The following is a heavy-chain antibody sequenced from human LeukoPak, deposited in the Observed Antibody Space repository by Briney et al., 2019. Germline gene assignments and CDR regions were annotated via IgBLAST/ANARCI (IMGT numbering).Heavy chain of an antibody. CDR2: IYYSGST. D-gene: IGHD6-19*01. Sequence: KSSETLSLTCTVSGGSIGSYYWSWIRQPPGKGLEWIGYIYYSGSTNYNPSLKSRVTISVDTSKNQFSLKLSSVTAADTAVYYCARGVYSSGWYDLYYYYGMDVWGQGTTVTVSS. V-gene: IGHV4-59*01. CDR3: ARGVYSSGWYDLYYYYGMDV. J-gene: IGHJ6*02. CDR1: GGSIGSYY.